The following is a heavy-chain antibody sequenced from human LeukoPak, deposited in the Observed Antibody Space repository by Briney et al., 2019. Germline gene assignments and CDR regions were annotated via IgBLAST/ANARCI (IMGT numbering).Heavy chain of an antibody. D-gene: IGHD6-6*01. J-gene: IGHJ4*02. CDR1: GGSFSGYY. CDR2: INHSGST. Sequence: SETLSLTCAVYGGSFSGYYWSWIRQPPGKGLGWIGEINHSGSTNYNPSLKSRVTISVDTSKNQFSLKLSSVTAADTAVYYCAKWYSSSSPSFDYWGQGTLVTVSS. CDR3: AKWYSSSSPSFDY. V-gene: IGHV4-34*01.